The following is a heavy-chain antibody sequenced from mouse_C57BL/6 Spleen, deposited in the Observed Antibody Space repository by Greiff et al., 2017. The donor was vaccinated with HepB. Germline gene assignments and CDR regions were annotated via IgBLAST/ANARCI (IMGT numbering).Heavy chain of an antibody. J-gene: IGHJ1*03. CDR3: ARDDGYDGYWYFDV. D-gene: IGHD2-2*01. V-gene: IGHV5-4*01. CDR1: GFTFGSYA. Sequence: EVKLVESGGGLVKPGGSLKLSCAASGFTFGSYAMSWVRQTPEKRLEWVATISDGGSYTYYPDNVKGRFTISRDNAKNNLYLQMSHLKSEDTAMYYCARDDGYDGYWYFDVWGTGTTVTVSS. CDR2: ISDGGSYT.